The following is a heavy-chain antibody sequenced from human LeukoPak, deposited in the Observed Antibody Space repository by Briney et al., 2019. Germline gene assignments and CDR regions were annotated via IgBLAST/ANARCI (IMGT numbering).Heavy chain of an antibody. J-gene: IGHJ4*02. CDR1: GGSFSGYY. CDR3: ASSAAAGIDY. CDR2: INHSGST. Sequence: PSETLSLTCAVYGGSFSGYYWSWIRQPPGKGLEWVGEINHSGSTNYNPSLKSRVTISVDTSKNQFSLKLSSVTAADTAVYYCASSAAAGIDYWGQGTLVTVSS. V-gene: IGHV4-34*01. D-gene: IGHD6-13*01.